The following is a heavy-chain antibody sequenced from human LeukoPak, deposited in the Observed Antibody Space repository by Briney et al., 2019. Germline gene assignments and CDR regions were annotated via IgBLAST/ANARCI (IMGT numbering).Heavy chain of an antibody. Sequence: GGSLRLSCAVSGFTFSSYSMNWVRQAPGKGLEWVSSISSSSSYIYYADSVKGRFTISRDNAKNSLYLQMNSLRAEDTAVYYCAKGRRDAYNFDFDYWGQGTLVTVSS. D-gene: IGHD5-24*01. V-gene: IGHV3-21*04. CDR1: GFTFSSYS. CDR3: AKGRRDAYNFDFDY. J-gene: IGHJ4*02. CDR2: ISSSSSYI.